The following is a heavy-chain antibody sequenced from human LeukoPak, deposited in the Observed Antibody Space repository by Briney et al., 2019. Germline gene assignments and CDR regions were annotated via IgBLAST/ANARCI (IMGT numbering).Heavy chain of an antibody. J-gene: IGHJ4*02. CDR2: ISYDGSNK. V-gene: IGHV3-30*04. CDR1: GFTFSNYA. CDR3: AKDRGGYFDY. Sequence: PGGSLGLSCAASGFTFSNYAMHWVRQAPGKGLEWVAVISYDGSNKYYADSVKGRFTISRDNSKNTLYLQMNSLRAEDTAVYYCAKDRGGYFDYWGQGTLVTVSS. D-gene: IGHD3-10*01.